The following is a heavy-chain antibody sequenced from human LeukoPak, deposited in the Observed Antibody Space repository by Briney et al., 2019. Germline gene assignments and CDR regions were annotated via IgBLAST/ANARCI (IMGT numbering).Heavy chain of an antibody. Sequence: PSETLSLTCTVSGDSIRSNTNYWGWIRQPPGKGLEWIGSIYYSGSTYYNPSLKSRVTISVDTSKNQFSLKLSSVTAAATAVYYCARHQPDSSGYYDYWGQGTLVTVSS. J-gene: IGHJ4*02. CDR3: ARHQPDSSGYYDY. CDR1: GDSIRSNTNY. D-gene: IGHD3-22*01. CDR2: IYYSGST. V-gene: IGHV4-39*01.